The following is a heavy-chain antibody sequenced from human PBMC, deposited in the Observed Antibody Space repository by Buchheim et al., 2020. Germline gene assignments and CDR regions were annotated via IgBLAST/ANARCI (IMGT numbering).Heavy chain of an antibody. D-gene: IGHD3-3*01. CDR3: ARDTPTPPYYDFWSGYYLGSLGYYYGMDV. J-gene: IGHJ6*02. V-gene: IGHV4-61*02. CDR1: GGSISSGSYY. CDR2: IYTSGST. Sequence: QVQLQESGPGLVKPSQTLSLTCTVSGGSISSGSYYWSWIRQPAGKGLEWIGRIYTSGSTNYNPSLKSRVTISVDTSKNQFSLKLSSVTAADTAVYYCARDTPTPPYYDFWSGYYLGSLGYYYGMDVWGQGTT.